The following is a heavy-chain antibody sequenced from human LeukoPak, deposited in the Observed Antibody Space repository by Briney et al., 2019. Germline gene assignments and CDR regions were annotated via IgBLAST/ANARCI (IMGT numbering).Heavy chain of an antibody. D-gene: IGHD3-10*01. J-gene: IGHJ4*02. CDR2: IGGIDDRT. Sequence: PGRSLRLSCAASAFSLNNDAMSWVRQAPGKGLEWVSSIGGIDDRTYYADSVKGRFTISRDNSKNTLYLQMNSLRAEDTAVYYCAKDNYIKAMVRGVITYWGQGTLVTVSS. V-gene: IGHV3-23*01. CDR1: AFSLNNDA. CDR3: AKDNYIKAMVRGVITY.